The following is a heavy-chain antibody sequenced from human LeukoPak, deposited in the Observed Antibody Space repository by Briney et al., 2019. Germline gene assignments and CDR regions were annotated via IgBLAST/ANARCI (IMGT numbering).Heavy chain of an antibody. D-gene: IGHD3-22*01. J-gene: IGHJ3*02. CDR3: ARDVPTYYYDSSGYSPDAFDI. CDR2: ISSSSSYI. V-gene: IGHV3-21*01. CDR1: GFTFSSYS. Sequence: PGGSLRLSCAASGFTFSSYSMDWVRQAPGEGLEWVSSISSSSSYIYYADSVKGRFTISRDNAKNSLYLQMNSLRAEDTAVYYCARDVPTYYYDSSGYSPDAFDIWGQGTMVTVSS.